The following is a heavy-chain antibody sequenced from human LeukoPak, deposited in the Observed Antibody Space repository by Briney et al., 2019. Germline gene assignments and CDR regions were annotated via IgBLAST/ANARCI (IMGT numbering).Heavy chain of an antibody. D-gene: IGHD4-17*01. J-gene: IGHJ1*01. CDR2: INPNSGGT. Sequence: ASVKVSCKASGYTFTGYYMHWVRQAPGQELEWMGWINPNSGGTNYAQKFQGRVTMTRDTSISTAYMELSRLRSDDTAVYYCAASYGDYVLYFQHWGQGTLVTVSS. CDR3: AASYGDYVLYFQH. V-gene: IGHV1-2*02. CDR1: GYTFTGYY.